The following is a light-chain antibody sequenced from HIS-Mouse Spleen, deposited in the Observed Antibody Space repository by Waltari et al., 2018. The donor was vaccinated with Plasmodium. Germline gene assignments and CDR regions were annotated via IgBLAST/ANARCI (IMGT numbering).Light chain of an antibody. Sequence: SYELTQPPSVSVSPGQTARITCSGDALPKKYAYWYQQKSGQAPVLVIYEDSKRPSGIPEGFSGSSSGTMATLTISGAQVEDEDDYYCYSTDSSGNHRVFGGGTKLTVL. CDR1: ALPKKY. CDR3: YSTDSSGNHRV. J-gene: IGLJ3*02. V-gene: IGLV3-10*03. CDR2: EDS.